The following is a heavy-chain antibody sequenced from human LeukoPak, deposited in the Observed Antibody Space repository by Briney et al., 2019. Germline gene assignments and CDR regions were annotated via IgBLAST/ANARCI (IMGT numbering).Heavy chain of an antibody. CDR2: ISSSSSYI. CDR3: ARRLKTAVTSYYFNS. V-gene: IGHV3-21*01. Sequence: GGSLRLSCAASGFTFSTYSMNWVRQSPGKGLEWVSSISSSSSYIYYPDSVKGRFTISRDNAKNSLYLQMNSLRAEDTAVYFCARRLKTAVTSYYFNSWGQGTLVTVSS. J-gene: IGHJ4*02. CDR1: GFTFSTYS. D-gene: IGHD4-17*01.